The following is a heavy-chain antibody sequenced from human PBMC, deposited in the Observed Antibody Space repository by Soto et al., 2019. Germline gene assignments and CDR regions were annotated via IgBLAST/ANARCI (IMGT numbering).Heavy chain of an antibody. D-gene: IGHD3-10*01. CDR3: ARGLDYYNRREAPVY. CDR1: GGTFSSYA. Sequence: QVQLVQSGAEVKKPGSSVKVSCKASGGTFSSYAISWVRQAPGQGLEWMGGIIPIFCTANYAQKFQGKVTIPADESTSTAYMELSSLRSEDTAVYYCARGLDYYNRREAPVYCGQGTLVTVSS. CDR2: IIPIFCTA. J-gene: IGHJ4*02. V-gene: IGHV1-69*01.